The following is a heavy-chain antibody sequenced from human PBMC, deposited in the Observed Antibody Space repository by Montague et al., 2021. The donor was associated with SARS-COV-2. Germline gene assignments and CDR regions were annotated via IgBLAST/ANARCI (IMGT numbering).Heavy chain of an antibody. CDR3: AREVRYYDGSSGQGSFDI. CDR2: IYYIGST. CDR1: GVSISSYY. D-gene: IGHD3-22*01. J-gene: IGHJ3*02. V-gene: IGHV4-59*01. Sequence: SETLSLTCTVAGVSISSYYWSWIREPPGKGLECIGYIYYIGSTNYNPSLKSRFTISVDTSKNQFSLKLSSVTAADTAVYYCAREVRYYDGSSGQGSFDIWGQGTLVTVSS.